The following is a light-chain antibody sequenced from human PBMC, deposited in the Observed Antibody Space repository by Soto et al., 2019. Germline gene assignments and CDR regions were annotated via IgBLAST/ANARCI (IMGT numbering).Light chain of an antibody. J-gene: IGKJ2*01. V-gene: IGKV1-12*01. CDR3: QQAYGLPRT. Sequence: DIQMTQSPSAVSASVGDRVTITCRASQGISDWLAWYQQKPGKAPKLLIYAVSTLYSGVPSRFSGSGSGTDFNLTIDSLQPEDCATYYCQQAYGLPRTFGQGTKLGIK. CDR2: AVS. CDR1: QGISDW.